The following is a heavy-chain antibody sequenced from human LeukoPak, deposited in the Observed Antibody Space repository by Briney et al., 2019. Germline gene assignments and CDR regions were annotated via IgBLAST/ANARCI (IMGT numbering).Heavy chain of an antibody. CDR1: GFTLSSYS. V-gene: IGHV3-21*01. CDR3: ARIGGTAGDY. CDR2: ISSSSSYI. J-gene: IGHJ4*02. Sequence: GGSLRLSCAASGFTLSSYSMNWVRQAPGKGLEWVSSISSSSSYIYYADSVKGRFTISRDNAKNTLYLQMNSLRAEDTAVYYCARIGGTAGDYWGQGTLVTVSS.